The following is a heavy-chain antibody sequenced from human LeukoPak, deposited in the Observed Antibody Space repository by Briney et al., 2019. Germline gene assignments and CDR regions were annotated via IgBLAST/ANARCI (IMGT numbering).Heavy chain of an antibody. CDR2: IRYDGSDK. D-gene: IGHD3-22*01. CDR1: GFTFRSYG. J-gene: IGHJ3*01. V-gene: IGHV3-30*02. Sequence: GGSLRLSRAASGFTFRSYGMHWVRQAPGKGLEWVTFIRYDGSDKYYADSVRGRFTISRDNSKNTLFLQMNSLRFDDTAVYYCAKRADYYDCSRAFYDAFDLWGQGTMVTVSS. CDR3: AKRADYYDCSRAFYDAFDL.